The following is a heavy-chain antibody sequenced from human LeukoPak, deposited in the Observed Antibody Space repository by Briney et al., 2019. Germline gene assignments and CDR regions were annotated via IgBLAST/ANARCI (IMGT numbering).Heavy chain of an antibody. D-gene: IGHD3-9*01. V-gene: IGHV3-21*01. J-gene: IGHJ4*02. Sequence: GGSLRLSCAASGFTFSNYNMNWVRQAPGKGLEWVSSISSSSNYIYYADSVKGRFTISRDNARNSLYLQMNSLRAEDTAMYYCGAHRDDFLTGYFDYWGQGTLVTVSS. CDR1: GFTFSNYN. CDR3: GAHRDDFLTGYFDY. CDR2: ISSSSNYI.